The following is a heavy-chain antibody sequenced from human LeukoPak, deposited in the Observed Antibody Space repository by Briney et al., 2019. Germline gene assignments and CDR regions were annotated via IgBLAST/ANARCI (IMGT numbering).Heavy chain of an antibody. Sequence: GGSLRLSCAASGFTFSSYGMSWVRQAPGKGLEWLSAISGSGGSTYYADSVKGRFTISRDNSKNTLYLQMSSLRAEDTAVYYCATNRRTLSYYDILTGPNDYWGQGTLVTVSS. CDR2: ISGSGGST. D-gene: IGHD3-9*01. CDR3: ATNRRTLSYYDILTGPNDY. J-gene: IGHJ4*02. V-gene: IGHV3-23*01. CDR1: GFTFSSYG.